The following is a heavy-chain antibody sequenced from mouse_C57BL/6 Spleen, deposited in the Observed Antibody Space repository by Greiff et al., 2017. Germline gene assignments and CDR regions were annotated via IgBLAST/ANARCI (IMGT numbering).Heavy chain of an antibody. J-gene: IGHJ2*01. CDR1: GFTFTDYY. CDR3: LCHGSSYETYYFDY. V-gene: IGHV1-36*01. Sequence: LVKPGPSVKISCKASGFTFTDYYMHWVKQSHGKSLEWIGLVYPYNGGTSYNQKFKGKATLTVDTSSSTAYMELNSLTSEDSAVYYCLCHGSSYETYYFDYWGQGTTLTVSS. D-gene: IGHD1-1*01. CDR2: VYPYNGGT.